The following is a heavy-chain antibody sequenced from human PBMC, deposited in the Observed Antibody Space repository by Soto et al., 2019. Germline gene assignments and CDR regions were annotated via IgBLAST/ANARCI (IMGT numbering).Heavy chain of an antibody. CDR1: GFTFSDYY. J-gene: IGHJ5*02. Sequence: GGSLRLSCAASGFTFSDYYMSWIRQAPGKGLEWVSYISSSGSTIYYADSAKGRFTISRDNAKNSLYLQMNSLRAEDTAVYYCARGIKYGDYSGWFDPWGPGTLVTVSS. D-gene: IGHD4-17*01. CDR2: ISSSGSTI. V-gene: IGHV3-11*01. CDR3: ARGIKYGDYSGWFDP.